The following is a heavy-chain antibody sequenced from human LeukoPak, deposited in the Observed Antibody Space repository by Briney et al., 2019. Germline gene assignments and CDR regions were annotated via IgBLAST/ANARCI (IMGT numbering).Heavy chain of an antibody. CDR1: GFTFSDYE. V-gene: IGHV3-48*03. Sequence: PGGSLRLSCTVSGFTFSDYEMNCVRQAPGKGLEWVAYISAGSGVTIDFADSVKGRFMISRDNAKNSLSLQMNSLRAEDTGFYYCVRRLRLDYWGQGTLVTVSS. CDR2: ISAGSGVTI. D-gene: IGHD4-17*01. J-gene: IGHJ4*02. CDR3: VRRLRLDY.